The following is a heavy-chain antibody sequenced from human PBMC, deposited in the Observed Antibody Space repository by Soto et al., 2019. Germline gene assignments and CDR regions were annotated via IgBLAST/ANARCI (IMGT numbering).Heavy chain of an antibody. CDR3: ARDRSKAWDGSGKGP. CDR1: GYTFTGYY. CDR2: INPNSGST. Sequence: GASVKVSCKASGYTFTGYYMHWVRQAPGQGLEWMGWINPNSGSTNYAQKLQGRVTMTTDTSTSTAYMVLMSLISDDTALYYCARDRSKAWDGSGKGPWGQGTLVTVSS. V-gene: IGHV1-2*02. J-gene: IGHJ5*02. D-gene: IGHD3-10*01.